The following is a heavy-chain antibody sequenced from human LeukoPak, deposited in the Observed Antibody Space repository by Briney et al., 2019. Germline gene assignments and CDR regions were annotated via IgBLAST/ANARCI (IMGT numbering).Heavy chain of an antibody. J-gene: IGHJ4*02. V-gene: IGHV4-39*07. Sequence: SETLSLTCIVPGGSISSSSYYWAGIRHSPGKGLEWIGTFSSGGSAYYNPSLTSRVSISKDTSDNQFSLRLYSVTAADTAVYYCARKQTGTMYDVWGQGTQVTVSS. D-gene: IGHD1-7*01. CDR3: ARKQTGTMYDV. CDR1: GGSISSSSYY. CDR2: FSSGGSA.